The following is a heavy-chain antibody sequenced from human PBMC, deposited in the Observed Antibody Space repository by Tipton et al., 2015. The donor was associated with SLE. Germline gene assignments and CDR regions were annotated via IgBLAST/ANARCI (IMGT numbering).Heavy chain of an antibody. J-gene: IGHJ4*02. CDR2: IHSSGST. CDR3: ARHFSGSYSFDY. CDR1: GGSISSYY. Sequence: TLSLTCTVFGGSISSYYWSWIRQPAGKGLEWIGQIHSSGSTSYNPSLKGRVSISVDMSKNQVSLKLSSVTAADTARYYCARHFSGSYSFDYWSQGKLVTVSS. D-gene: IGHD1-26*01. V-gene: IGHV4-4*07.